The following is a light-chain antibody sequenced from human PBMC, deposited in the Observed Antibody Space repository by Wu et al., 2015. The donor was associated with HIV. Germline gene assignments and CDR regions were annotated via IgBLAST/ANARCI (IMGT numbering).Light chain of an antibody. J-gene: IGKJ4*01. Sequence: DIQMTQSPSTLSASVGDRVTITCRASQSISNYLAWYQQKPGKAPNLLIHRASSLQSGVQSRFSGSGSGTEFTLTISSLQPDDFATYFCQHYNSYPPTFGGGTKVEIK. CDR1: QSISNY. CDR3: QHYNSYPPT. CDR2: RAS. V-gene: IGKV1-5*03.